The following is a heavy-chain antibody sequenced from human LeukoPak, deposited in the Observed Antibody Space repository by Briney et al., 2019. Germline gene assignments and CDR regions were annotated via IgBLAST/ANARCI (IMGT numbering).Heavy chain of an antibody. J-gene: IGHJ6*03. Sequence: PSETLSLTCTVSGGSISSGRYCWSWIRQPAGKGLEWIGHIHTSGNTNYNPSLKSRVTISVDTSKNQFSLKLSSVTAAGTAVYYCARGVRTAAYYMDVWGKGTTVTISS. D-gene: IGHD1-14*01. V-gene: IGHV4-61*09. CDR3: ARGVRTAAYYMDV. CDR1: GGSISSGRYC. CDR2: IHTSGNT.